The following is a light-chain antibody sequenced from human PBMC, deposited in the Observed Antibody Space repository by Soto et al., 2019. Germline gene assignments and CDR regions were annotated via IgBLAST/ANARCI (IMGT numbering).Light chain of an antibody. V-gene: IGKV3-11*01. J-gene: IGKJ4*01. CDR2: DAS. Sequence: IVLTQSPATLSLSPGDRATLSCRASQSVSIDLAWYQQKPGQAPRLLIYDASTRATGIPARFSGSGSRTDFTLTISSLEPEDLAVYYCQQRSNWRRLTFGGGTKVDIK. CDR1: QSVSID. CDR3: QQRSNWRRLT.